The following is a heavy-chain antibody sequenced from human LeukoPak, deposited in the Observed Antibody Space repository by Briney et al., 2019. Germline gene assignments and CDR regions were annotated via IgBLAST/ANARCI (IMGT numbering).Heavy chain of an antibody. CDR3: ARSRGISWYYYYMDV. CDR2: INHSGST. D-gene: IGHD2-15*01. J-gene: IGHJ6*03. Sequence: SETLSLTCAVYGGSFSGYYWSWIRQPPGKGLEWIGKINHSGSTNYNPSLKSRVTISVDTSKNQFSLKLSSVTAADTAVYYCARSRGISWYYYYMDVWGKGTTVTVSS. CDR1: GGSFSGYY. V-gene: IGHV4-34*01.